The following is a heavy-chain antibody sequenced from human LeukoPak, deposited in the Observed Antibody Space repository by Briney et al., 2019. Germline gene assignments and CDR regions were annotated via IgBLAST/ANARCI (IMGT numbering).Heavy chain of an antibody. D-gene: IGHD2-15*01. Sequence: GESLKISCKGSGYSFISYWIGWVRQMPGKGLEWMGIIYPGDSDTRYSPSFQGQVTISVDESISTAYLQWGSLRASDTAIYYCARRGYCSGGGCPNWFDPWGQGTLVTVSS. CDR1: GYSFISYW. J-gene: IGHJ5*02. CDR3: ARRGYCSGGGCPNWFDP. CDR2: IYPGDSDT. V-gene: IGHV5-51*01.